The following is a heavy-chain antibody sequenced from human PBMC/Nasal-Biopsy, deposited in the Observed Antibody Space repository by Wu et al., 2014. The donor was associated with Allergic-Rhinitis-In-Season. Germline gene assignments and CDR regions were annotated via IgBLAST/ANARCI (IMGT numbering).Heavy chain of an antibody. Sequence: LVKPTQTLTLTCTFSGFSLNTDGVAVGWIRQPPGEALEWLALIHWDDDKRYGPSLKTRLTITKDTSKNQVVLTMTNMDPVDTATYYCVYRGKYCGGGSCANWFDPWGQGTLVTVSS. V-gene: IGHV2-5*05. J-gene: IGHJ5*02. CDR1: GFSLNTDGVA. CDR3: VYRGKYCGGGSCANWFDP. CDR2: IHWDDDK. D-gene: IGHD2-15*01.